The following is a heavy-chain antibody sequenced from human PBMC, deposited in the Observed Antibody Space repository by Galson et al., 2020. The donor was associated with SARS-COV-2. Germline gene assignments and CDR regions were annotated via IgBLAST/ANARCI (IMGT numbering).Heavy chain of an antibody. D-gene: IGHD6-19*01. CDR3: ARGRGWSHPRAWFDP. CDR2: MNPNSGHT. Sequence: ASVKVSCRPSGYTFIDYDLHWVRQATGQGLEWMGWMNPNSGHTVYAQKFKARVSMTRDISTGTAYLELASLTFDDTAVYYCARGRGWSHPRAWFDPWGQGSLVTVSS. V-gene: IGHV1-8*01. J-gene: IGHJ5*02. CDR1: GYTFIDYD.